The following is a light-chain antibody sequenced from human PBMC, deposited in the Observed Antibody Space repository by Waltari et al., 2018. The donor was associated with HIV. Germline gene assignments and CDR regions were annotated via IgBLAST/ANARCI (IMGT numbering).Light chain of an antibody. V-gene: IGKV6-21*02. Sequence: EIVLTQSPSFQSVAPKEKVTITCRASQSIDYKLHWYQQKLGQSPKLLIKDSSQSSSGVAWRISGSGFGTEFTLTISGLEPEDVATYYCQQSSGPPYTFGQGTKLEI. CDR3: QQSSGPPYT. J-gene: IGKJ2*01. CDR2: DSS. CDR1: QSIDYK.